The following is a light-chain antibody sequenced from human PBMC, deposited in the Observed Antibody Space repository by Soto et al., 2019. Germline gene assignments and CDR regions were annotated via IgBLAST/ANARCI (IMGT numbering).Light chain of an antibody. J-gene: IGKJ1*01. CDR1: QSISSY. CDR3: QQSYSTPRT. Sequence: DIQMTQSPSSLSASVGDRVTITCRASQSISSYLNWHQRKPGKAPKLLIYAASSLQSGVPSRFCGSGSGTDFTLTISSLQPEDFATYYCQQSYSTPRTFGQGTKVDIK. V-gene: IGKV1-39*01. CDR2: AAS.